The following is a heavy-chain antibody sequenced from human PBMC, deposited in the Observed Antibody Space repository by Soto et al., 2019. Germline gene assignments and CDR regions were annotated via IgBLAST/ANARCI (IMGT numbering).Heavy chain of an antibody. V-gene: IGHV4-34*01. J-gene: IGHJ4*02. CDR1: GGSFSGYY. CDR3: ARHHVRGRTIAGAAEF. CDR2: INHSGNT. Sequence: SETLSLTCAVYGGSFSGYYWSWIRQPPGKGLEWIGEINHSGNTYYNPSLKSRVTISVDTSKNQLFLNLSSVTAADTAMYYCARHHVRGRTIAGAAEFWGQGTLVTVSS. D-gene: IGHD6-13*01.